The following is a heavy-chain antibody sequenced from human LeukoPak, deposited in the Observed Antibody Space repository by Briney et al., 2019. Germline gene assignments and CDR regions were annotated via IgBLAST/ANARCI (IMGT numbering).Heavy chain of an antibody. CDR2: ISSGGRYI. V-gene: IGHV3-21*01. J-gene: IGHJ4*02. CDR3: ARADY. Sequence: PGGSLRLSCAASGFTFSTYSMNWVRQAPGKGLEWVSSISSGGRYIYYADSVKGRFTISRDNAKNSLYLQMNSLRPEDTAVYYCARADYWGQGALVTVSS. CDR1: GFTFSTYS.